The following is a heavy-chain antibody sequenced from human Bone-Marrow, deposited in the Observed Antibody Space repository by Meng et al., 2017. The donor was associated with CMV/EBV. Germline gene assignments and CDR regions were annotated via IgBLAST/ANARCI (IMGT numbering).Heavy chain of an antibody. CDR2: INPDSGGT. CDR1: GYTFTGYY. CDR3: ASGGQQLLYYYGMDV. V-gene: IGHV1-2*02. D-gene: IGHD6-13*01. Sequence: ASVKVSCKASGYTFTGYYMHWVRQAPGQGLEWMGWINPDSGGTNYAQNFQGRVTMTRDTSISTAYMELSRLRSDDTAVYYCASGGQQLLYYYGMDVWGQGTTVTVSS. J-gene: IGHJ6*02.